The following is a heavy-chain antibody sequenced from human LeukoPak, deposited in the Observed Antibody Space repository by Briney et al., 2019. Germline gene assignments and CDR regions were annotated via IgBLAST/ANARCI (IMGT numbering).Heavy chain of an antibody. V-gene: IGHV1-46*01. Sequence: GASVKVSCKASGNIFTSSYTHWVRQAPGQGLEWVGVINPSDGTRNYAQKFQGRVTMTRDMSTSTVYMDLSSLRSEDTAVYYCAREQGSTGYFEYWGQGTLVTVSS. J-gene: IGHJ4*02. CDR1: GNIFTSSY. CDR3: AREQGSTGYFEY. CDR2: INPSDGTR. D-gene: IGHD2-2*01.